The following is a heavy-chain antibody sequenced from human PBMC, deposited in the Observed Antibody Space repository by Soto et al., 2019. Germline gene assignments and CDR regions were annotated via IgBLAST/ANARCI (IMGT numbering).Heavy chain of an antibody. V-gene: IGHV1-18*01. CDR2: ISAYNGNT. D-gene: IGHD2-21*01. CDR3: ARFGFVVVLAIRWDDAFDM. J-gene: IGHJ3*02. CDR1: GYTFTSYG. Sequence: ASVKVSCKASGYTFTSYGISWVRQAPGQGLEWMGWISAYNGNTNYAQKLQGRVTMTTDPSTSTDYMERRGLRVDDTAVYSWARFGFVVVLAIRWDDAFDMGGKGTRVTV.